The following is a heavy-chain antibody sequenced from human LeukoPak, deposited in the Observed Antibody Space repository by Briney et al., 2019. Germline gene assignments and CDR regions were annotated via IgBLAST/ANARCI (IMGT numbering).Heavy chain of an antibody. CDR3: ARDSCSTTTCYRYFDY. CDR2: IMRDGSEK. Sequence: PGGSLRLSCAASGFTFSSYWMSWVRQAPGKGLEWVANIMRDGSEKYYVDSVKGRFTISRNNAKNSLYLQMNSLRAEDTAVYYCARDSCSTTTCYRYFDYWGQGTLVTVSS. D-gene: IGHD2-2*02. V-gene: IGHV3-7*05. CDR1: GFTFSSYW. J-gene: IGHJ4*02.